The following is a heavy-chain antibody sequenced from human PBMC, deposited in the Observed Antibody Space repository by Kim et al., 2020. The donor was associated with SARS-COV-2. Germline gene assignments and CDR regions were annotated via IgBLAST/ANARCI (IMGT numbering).Heavy chain of an antibody. J-gene: IGHJ4*02. CDR2: IFYSGST. Sequence: SETLSLTCTVSGGSISSSSYYWGWIRQPPGKGLEWIGNIFYSGSTYYNPSLKSRVTISVYTSKNQFSLKLSSVTAADTAVYYCARQVLKGITIFGVVTPDYFDYWGQGTLVTVSS. D-gene: IGHD3-3*01. V-gene: IGHV4-39*01. CDR3: ARQVLKGITIFGVVTPDYFDY. CDR1: GGSISSSSYY.